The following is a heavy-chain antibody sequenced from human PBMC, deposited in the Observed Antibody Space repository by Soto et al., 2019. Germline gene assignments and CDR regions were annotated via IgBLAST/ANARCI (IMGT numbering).Heavy chain of an antibody. CDR1: GFTFSSYS. J-gene: IGHJ4*02. D-gene: IGHD2-21*02. CDR2: ISSSSSTI. Sequence: GGSLRLSCAASGFTFSSYSMNWVRQAPGKGLEWVSYISSSSSTIYYADSVKGRFTISRDNAKNSLYLQMNSLRDEDTAVYYCARVGRGGGDSQYYVDYWGQGTLVTVSS. V-gene: IGHV3-48*02. CDR3: ARVGRGGGDSQYYVDY.